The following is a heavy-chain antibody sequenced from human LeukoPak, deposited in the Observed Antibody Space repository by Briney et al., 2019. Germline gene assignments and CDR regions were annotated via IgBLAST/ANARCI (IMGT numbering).Heavy chain of an antibody. Sequence: PGRSLRLSCVASGFSFGSYWMAWVRQAPREGMEWEANMKNDGIEKYHVDSVKGRFTISRDNTKNSLYLHMSSLRVEGTAVYYCAREGREGYNYPALDFWGQGILVTVSS. D-gene: IGHD5-24*01. CDR2: MKNDGIEK. CDR1: GFSFGSYW. J-gene: IGHJ4*02. CDR3: AREGREGYNYPALDF. V-gene: IGHV3-7*05.